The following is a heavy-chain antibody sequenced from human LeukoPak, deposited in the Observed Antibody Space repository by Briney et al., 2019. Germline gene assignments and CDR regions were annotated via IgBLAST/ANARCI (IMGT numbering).Heavy chain of an antibody. CDR1: GGSINSYY. CDR2: IYYTGST. CDR3: ANSSRPHWFDP. J-gene: IGHJ5*02. V-gene: IGHV4-59*01. Sequence: PSETLSLTCTVSGGSINSYYWSWIRQPPGKGLEWIGYIYYTGSTSYNPSLKSRVTISIDTSKNQFSLNLSSVTAADTAVYYCANSSRPHWFDPWGQGTLVTVSS. D-gene: IGHD6-13*01.